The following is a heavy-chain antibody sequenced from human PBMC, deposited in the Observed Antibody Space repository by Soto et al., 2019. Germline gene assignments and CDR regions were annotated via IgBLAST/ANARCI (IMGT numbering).Heavy chain of an antibody. CDR2: ISSSSSTI. Sequence: PGGSLRLSCAASGFTFSSYSMNWVRQAPGKGLEWVSYISSSSSTIYYADSVKGRFTISRDNAKNSLYLQMNSLRAEDTAVYYCARPRDFWSGRDAFDIWGQGTMVTVSS. D-gene: IGHD3-3*01. V-gene: IGHV3-48*01. J-gene: IGHJ3*02. CDR1: GFTFSSYS. CDR3: ARPRDFWSGRDAFDI.